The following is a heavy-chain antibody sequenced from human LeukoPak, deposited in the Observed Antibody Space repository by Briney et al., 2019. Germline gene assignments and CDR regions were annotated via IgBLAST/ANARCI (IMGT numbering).Heavy chain of an antibody. CDR1: GFTFSSYA. CDR3: AIRSGSYYGPIDY. D-gene: IGHD3-10*01. V-gene: IGHV3-23*01. CDR2: ISGSGGST. Sequence: PGGSLRLSCAASGFTFSSYAMSWVRQAPGKGLEWVSAISGSGGSTYYADSVKGRFTISRDNSKNRLYLQMNSLRAEDTAVYYFAIRSGSYYGPIDYWGRGQLVTVTS. J-gene: IGHJ4*02.